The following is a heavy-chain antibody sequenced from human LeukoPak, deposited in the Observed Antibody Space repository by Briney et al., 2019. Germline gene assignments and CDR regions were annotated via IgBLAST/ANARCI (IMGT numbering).Heavy chain of an antibody. CDR3: ARLRYDYVWGSYRAIFDY. V-gene: IGHV4-34*01. CDR1: GGSFSGYY. Sequence: SETLSLTCAVYGGSFSGYYWSWIRQPPGKGLEWIGEINHSGSTNYNPSLMSRVTISVDTSKNQFSLKLSSVTAADTAVYYCARLRYDYVWGSYRAIFDYWGQGTLVTVSS. CDR2: INHSGST. D-gene: IGHD3-16*02. J-gene: IGHJ4*02.